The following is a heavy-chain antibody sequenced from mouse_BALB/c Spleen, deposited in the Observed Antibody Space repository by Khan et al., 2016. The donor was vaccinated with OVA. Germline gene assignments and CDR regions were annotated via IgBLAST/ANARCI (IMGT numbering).Heavy chain of an antibody. CDR3: ARDHYYGSSWFAY. J-gene: IGHJ3*01. Sequence: EVQLQESGPELVKPGASVKMSCKASGYTFTSYVMHWVKQKPGQGLEWIGYINPYNDGTKYNEKFKGKATLTSDKSSSTAYMELSSLTSEDSAVYYSARDHYYGSSWFAYWGQGTLVTVSA. CDR2: INPYNDGT. D-gene: IGHD1-1*01. V-gene: IGHV1S136*01. CDR1: GYTFTSYV.